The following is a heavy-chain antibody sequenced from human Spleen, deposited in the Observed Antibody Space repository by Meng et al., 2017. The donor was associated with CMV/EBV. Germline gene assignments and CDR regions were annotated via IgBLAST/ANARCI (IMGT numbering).Heavy chain of an antibody. CDR3: ARGYDYFDY. V-gene: IGHV3-11*01. Sequence: GESLKISCAVSGFTFSDYYMTWIRQAPGKGLEWVSYIDSSDTTTHYADSVKGRFTISRDNAKSSLYLQMNSLRAEDTAVYYCARGYDYFDYWGQGTLVTVSS. D-gene: IGHD2-2*01. CDR2: IDSSDTTT. J-gene: IGHJ4*02. CDR1: GFTFSDYY.